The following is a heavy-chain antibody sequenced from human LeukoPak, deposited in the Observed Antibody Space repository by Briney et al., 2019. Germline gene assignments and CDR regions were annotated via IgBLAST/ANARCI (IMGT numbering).Heavy chain of an antibody. CDR2: ISAYNGNT. Sequence: ASVKVSCKASGYTFTSYGISWVRQAPGQGLEWMGWISAYNGNTNYAQKLQGRVTMTTDTSTSTAYMELRSLRPDDTAVYYCARVPGDYYYYGMDVWGQGTTVTVSS. J-gene: IGHJ6*02. CDR3: ARVPGDYYYYGMDV. V-gene: IGHV1-18*01. CDR1: GYTFTSYG.